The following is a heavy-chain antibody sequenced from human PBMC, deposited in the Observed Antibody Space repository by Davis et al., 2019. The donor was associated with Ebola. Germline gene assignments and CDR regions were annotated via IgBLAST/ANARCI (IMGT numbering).Heavy chain of an antibody. J-gene: IGHJ3*02. CDR1: GYSFTAYW. CDR2: IYTGDSDT. D-gene: IGHD1-20*01. Sequence: GESLKISCKGSGYSFTAYWIGWVRQMPGKGLEWMGLIYTGDSDTRYSPSFRGQVTISAGKSIKTAFLQWSSLKASDTAMYYCASLRRTITGMDDAFDIWGQGTMVTVSS. CDR3: ASLRRTITGMDDAFDI. V-gene: IGHV5-51*01.